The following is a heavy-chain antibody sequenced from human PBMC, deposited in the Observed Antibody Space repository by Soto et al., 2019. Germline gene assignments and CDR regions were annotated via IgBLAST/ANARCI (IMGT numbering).Heavy chain of an antibody. CDR2: IYYSGST. CDR1: GGSISSGGYY. J-gene: IGHJ4*02. Sequence: SETLSLTCTVSGGSISSGGYYWSWIRQHPGKGLEWIGYIYYSGSTYYNPSLKSRVTISVDTSKNQFSLKLSSVTAADTAVYYCARDKYGSGSYYQYWGQGTLVTVSS. D-gene: IGHD3-10*01. CDR3: ARDKYGSGSYYQY. V-gene: IGHV4-31*03.